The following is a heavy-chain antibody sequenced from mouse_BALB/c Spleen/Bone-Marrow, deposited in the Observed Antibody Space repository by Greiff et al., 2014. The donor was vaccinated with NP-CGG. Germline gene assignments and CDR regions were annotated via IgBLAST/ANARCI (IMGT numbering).Heavy chain of an antibody. CDR1: GFNIKDAY. CDR2: IDPANGYT. J-gene: IGHJ2*01. CDR3: ATLTGTFDY. Sequence: EVQGVESGAELVKPGASVKLSCTASGFNIKDAYTNWVKQRAEQGLEWIGRIDPANGYTEYDPKFQGKATIIADTSSNTAYLQLGSLTSEDTAVYYCATLTGTFDYWAQGTTLTVSS. V-gene: IGHV14-3*02. D-gene: IGHD4-1*01.